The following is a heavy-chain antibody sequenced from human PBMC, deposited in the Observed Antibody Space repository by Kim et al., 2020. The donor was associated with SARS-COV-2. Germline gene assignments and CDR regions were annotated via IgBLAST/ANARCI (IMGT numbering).Heavy chain of an antibody. D-gene: IGHD3-10*01. J-gene: IGHJ4*02. Sequence: SGKGRLPSSRDNSKNTLYLQMNSLRAEDTAVYYCAKEWGFTYGSGSFFDCWGQGTLVTVSS. CDR3: AKEWGFTYGSGSFFDC. V-gene: IGHV3-23*01.